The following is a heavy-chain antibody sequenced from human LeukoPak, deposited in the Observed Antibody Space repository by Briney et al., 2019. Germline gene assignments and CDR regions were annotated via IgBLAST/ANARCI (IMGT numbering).Heavy chain of an antibody. CDR3: TKATSPGYCSSTSCYFDW. CDR1: GLSFSSYG. CDR2: IWNDGSNE. Sequence: PGGSLRFSCAASGLSFSSYGMHGVRRAPGKGREGVAIIWNDGSNEYYADSVKGRFTISRDSSKNTLYPQMNSLRPEDTAVYYCTKATSPGYCSSTSCYFDWWGQGTLVTVSS. D-gene: IGHD2-2*01. J-gene: IGHJ4*02. V-gene: IGHV3-33*06.